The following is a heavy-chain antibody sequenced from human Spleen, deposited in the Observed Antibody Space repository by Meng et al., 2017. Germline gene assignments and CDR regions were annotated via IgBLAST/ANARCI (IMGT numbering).Heavy chain of an antibody. Sequence: SETLFLTCAVYGGSFSGCPGKGPEWIGYIYNSGSPNYNPSLRSRVTISVDTSKNQFSLKLSSVTAADTAVYYCVRSGFGEWDSYFYYGMAVWGQGATVTVSS. D-gene: IGHD3-10*01. CDR3: VRSGFGEWDSYFYYGMAV. J-gene: IGHJ6*02. CDR2: IYNSGSP. V-gene: IGHV4-34*11. CDR1: GGSFSGC.